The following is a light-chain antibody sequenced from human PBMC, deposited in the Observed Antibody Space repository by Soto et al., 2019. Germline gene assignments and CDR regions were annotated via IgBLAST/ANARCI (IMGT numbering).Light chain of an antibody. CDR2: GAS. V-gene: IGKV3-15*01. CDR1: QSVSSN. Sequence: EIVMTQSPATLSVSPGERATLSCRASQSVSSNLAWYQQKPGQAPRLLIYGASTRATGIPARFSGSGSGTEFTLTISSLKSEDFAVYYCQQYHNWPLTFGGGTKVDIK. CDR3: QQYHNWPLT. J-gene: IGKJ4*01.